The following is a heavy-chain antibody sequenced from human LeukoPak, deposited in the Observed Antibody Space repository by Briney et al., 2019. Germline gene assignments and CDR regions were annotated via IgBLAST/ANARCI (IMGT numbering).Heavy chain of an antibody. D-gene: IGHD5-18*01. CDR3: ASRDTATGLD. CDR1: GGSISSQTYY. J-gene: IGHJ4*02. Sequence: SETLSLTCTVSGGSISSQTYYWTWIRQPPGKGLEWIGSIYYGRSAYYNPSLKSRVTISVDTSKNQFSLKLSSVTAADTAVYYCASRDTATGLDWGQGTLVTVSS. V-gene: IGHV4-39*07. CDR2: IYYGRSA.